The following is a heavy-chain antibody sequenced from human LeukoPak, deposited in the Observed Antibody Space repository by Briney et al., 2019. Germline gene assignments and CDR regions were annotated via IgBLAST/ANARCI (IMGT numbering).Heavy chain of an antibody. V-gene: IGHV3-21*01. Sequence: GGSLRLSCAASGFTFSSYNMNWVRQAPGKGLEWVSSISSSSYIYYADSVKGRFTISRDNAKNSLYLQMNSLRAEDTAVYYCARWASGSGTSFDYWGQGTLVTVSS. CDR1: GFTFSSYN. CDR2: ISSSSYI. J-gene: IGHJ4*02. D-gene: IGHD2-15*01. CDR3: ARWASGSGTSFDY.